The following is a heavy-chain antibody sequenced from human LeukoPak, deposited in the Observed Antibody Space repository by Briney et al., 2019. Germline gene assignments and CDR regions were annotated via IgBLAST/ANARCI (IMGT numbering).Heavy chain of an antibody. V-gene: IGHV3-48*01. CDR2: INSNSRTI. Sequence: GGSLRLSCAASGSTFSDYAMNWVRQAPGKGLEWFSFINSNSRTIYYADSVKGRFTISRDNAKNSLYLQMDSLRAEDTGLYYCARDTWYSNSWLHAFDIWGRGTMVTVSS. J-gene: IGHJ3*02. D-gene: IGHD6-13*01. CDR3: ARDTWYSNSWLHAFDI. CDR1: GSTFSDYA.